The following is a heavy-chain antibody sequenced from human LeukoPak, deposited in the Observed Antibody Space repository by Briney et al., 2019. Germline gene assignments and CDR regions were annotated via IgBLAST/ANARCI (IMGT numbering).Heavy chain of an antibody. D-gene: IGHD2-2*02. CDR1: GYTFTTYY. CDR3: ARGHIVVVPAAIGPNDY. CDR2: INPSGDST. Sequence: ASVKVSCKTSGYTFTTYYIHWVRQAPGQGLEWMGIINPSGDSTSYAQKFQGRVTMTRDTSTSTVYMELSSLRSDDTAVYYCARGHIVVVPAAIGPNDYWAREPWSPSPQ. J-gene: IGHJ4*02. V-gene: IGHV1-46*01.